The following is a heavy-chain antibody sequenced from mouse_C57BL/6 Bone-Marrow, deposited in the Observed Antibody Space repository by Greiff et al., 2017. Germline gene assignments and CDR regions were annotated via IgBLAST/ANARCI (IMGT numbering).Heavy chain of an antibody. CDR2: IYPGSGNT. J-gene: IGHJ4*01. D-gene: IGHD1-1*01. CDR1: GYTFTDYY. Sequence: VQLQQSGAELVRPGASVKLSCKASGYTFTDYYINWVKQRPGQGLEWIARIYPGSGNTYYNEKFKGKATLTADTSSSTAYMQLSSLTSEDSAVYFCARYYYGSSKYYYAMDYWGQGTSVTVSS. V-gene: IGHV1-76*01. CDR3: ARYYYGSSKYYYAMDY.